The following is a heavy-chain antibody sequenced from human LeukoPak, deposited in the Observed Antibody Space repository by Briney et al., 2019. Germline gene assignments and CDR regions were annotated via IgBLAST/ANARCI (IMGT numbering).Heavy chain of an antibody. CDR1: GFTFTTYT. D-gene: IGHD3-10*01. CDR2: INAANGNT. Sequence: ASVKVSCKASGFTFTTYTMHWVRQAPGQRLEWMGWINAANGNTQYSQKFQGRVTITADESTSTAYMELSSLRSEDTAVYYCARGRETYYYGSGSYPNHWYFDLWGRGTLVTVSS. V-gene: IGHV1-3*01. J-gene: IGHJ2*01. CDR3: ARGRETYYYGSGSYPNHWYFDL.